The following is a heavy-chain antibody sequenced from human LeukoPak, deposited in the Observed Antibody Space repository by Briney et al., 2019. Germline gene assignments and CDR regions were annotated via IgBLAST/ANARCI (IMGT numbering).Heavy chain of an antibody. D-gene: IGHD2-15*01. V-gene: IGHV1-69*01. Sequence: GASVNVSCKASGGTFSSYAISWVRQAPGQGLEWMGGIIPIFGTANYAQKFQGRVTITADESTSTAYMELSSLRSEDTAVYYCASRYCSGGSCYSIHYFDYWGQGTLVTVSS. CDR2: IIPIFGTA. J-gene: IGHJ4*02. CDR3: ASRYCSGGSCYSIHYFDY. CDR1: GGTFSSYA.